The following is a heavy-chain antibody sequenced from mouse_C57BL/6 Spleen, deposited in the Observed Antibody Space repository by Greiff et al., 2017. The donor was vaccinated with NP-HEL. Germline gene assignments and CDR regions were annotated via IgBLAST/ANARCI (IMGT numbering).Heavy chain of an antibody. CDR1: GYTFTSYW. J-gene: IGHJ2*01. CDR2: IDPSDSET. V-gene: IGHV1-52*01. D-gene: IGHD2-5*01. Sequence: QVQLQQPGAELVRPGSSVKLSCKASGYTFTSYWMHWVKQRPIQGLEWIGNIDPSDSETHYNQKFKDKATLTVDKSSSTAYMQLSSLTSEDSAVYYCARPPLYSNYVWDFDYWGQGTTLTVSS. CDR3: ARPPLYSNYVWDFDY.